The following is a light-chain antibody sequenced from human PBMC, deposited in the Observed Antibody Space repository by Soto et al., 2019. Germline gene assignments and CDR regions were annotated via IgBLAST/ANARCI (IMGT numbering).Light chain of an antibody. J-gene: IGKJ1*01. CDR2: DVS. CDR3: QQYNSYRWT. V-gene: IGKV1-5*01. Sequence: DIQMTQSPSTLSASVGDRVTITCRASQSISSWLAWYQQKPGKAPKLLIYDVSSLESGVPSRFSGSGSATESTLTISSLQPDDFATYYCQQYNSYRWTFGQGTKVDIK. CDR1: QSISSW.